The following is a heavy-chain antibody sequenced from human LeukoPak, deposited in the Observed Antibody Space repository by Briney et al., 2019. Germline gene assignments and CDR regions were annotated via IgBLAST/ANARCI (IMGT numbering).Heavy chain of an antibody. V-gene: IGHV3-23*01. Sequence: GGSLRLSCAASGFTFSSYAMSWVRQAPGKGLEWVSVISSSGEGENTYYADSVKGRFTISRDNSKNTLYLQMNSLRAEDTAIYYCAQDYTGDPPYFHYWGQGTLITVSS. CDR1: GFTFSSYA. D-gene: IGHD2-8*02. CDR2: ISSSGEGENT. J-gene: IGHJ4*02. CDR3: AQDYTGDPPYFHY.